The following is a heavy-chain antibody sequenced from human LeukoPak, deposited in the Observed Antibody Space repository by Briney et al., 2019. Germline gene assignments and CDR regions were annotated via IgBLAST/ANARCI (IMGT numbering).Heavy chain of an antibody. CDR2: ISSGSSYT. J-gene: IGHJ4*01. Sequence: TGGSLRLSCVGSRFTFSDYYMRWIRKAPGEGLVWVSYISSGSSYTNYADSVRGRFSLSRDNAKNSLYLQMNSLRAEDTAVYYCARGGYYNSGSTDDWGHGTLVTVSS. CDR3: ARGGYYNSGSTDD. D-gene: IGHD3-10*01. V-gene: IGHV3-11*05. CDR1: RFTFSDYY.